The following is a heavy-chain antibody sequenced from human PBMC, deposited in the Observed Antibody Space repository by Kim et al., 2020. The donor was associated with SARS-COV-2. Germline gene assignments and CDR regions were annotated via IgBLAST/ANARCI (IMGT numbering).Heavy chain of an antibody. CDR2: IYYSGST. CDR1: GGSISSGGYS. D-gene: IGHD3-10*01. Sequence: SETLSLTCAVSGGSISSGGYSWSWIRQPPGKGLEWIGYIYYSGSTYYNPSLKSRVTISVDRSKNQFSLKLSSVTAADTAVYYCARSGFYYIKSAFDIWGQGTSVTVSS. V-gene: IGHV4-30-2*01. J-gene: IGHJ3*02. CDR3: ARSGFYYIKSAFDI.